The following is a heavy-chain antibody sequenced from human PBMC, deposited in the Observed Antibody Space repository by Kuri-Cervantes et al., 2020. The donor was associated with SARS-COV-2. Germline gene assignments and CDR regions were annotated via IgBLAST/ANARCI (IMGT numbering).Heavy chain of an antibody. J-gene: IGHJ6*03. D-gene: IGHD1-14*01. CDR3: ARDLVNPLLPNHYYYHVDV. Sequence: SETLSLTCTVSGGSISSYYWSWIRQPPGKGLEWIGYIYYSGSTNYNPSLKSRVTISVDTSKNQFSLKLSSVTAADTAVYYCARDLVNPLLPNHYYYHVDVWGKGTTVTVSS. CDR2: IYYSGST. V-gene: IGHV4-59*01. CDR1: GGSISSYY.